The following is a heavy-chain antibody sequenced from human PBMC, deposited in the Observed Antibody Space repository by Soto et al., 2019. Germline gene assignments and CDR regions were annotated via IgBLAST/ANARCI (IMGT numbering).Heavy chain of an antibody. CDR1: GFTFSNYW. CDR3: ARLPGYSTGWTPFDF. Sequence: PGGSLRLSCAASGFTFSNYWMHWVRQAPGKGLVWVSRINSDGSTTSHADSVKGRFTISRDNAKNTLYLQMNSLRAEDTAVYYCARLPGYSTGWTPFDFWAQGTQVTVSS. J-gene: IGHJ4*02. V-gene: IGHV3-74*01. D-gene: IGHD6-19*01. CDR2: INSDGSTT.